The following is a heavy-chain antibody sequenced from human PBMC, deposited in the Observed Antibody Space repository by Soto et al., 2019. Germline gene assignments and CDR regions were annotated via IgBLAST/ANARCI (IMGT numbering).Heavy chain of an antibody. D-gene: IGHD3-10*01. J-gene: IGHJ6*02. CDR3: ARQNYYGSGSYYIDYYYYGMDV. Sequence: SGKVSCKASGGTFSSYAISWLRQAPGQGLEWMGGIIPIFGTANYAQKFQGRVTITADESTSTAYMELSSLRSEDTAVYYCARQNYYGSGSYYIDYYYYGMDVWGQGTTVTVSS. CDR2: IIPIFGTA. V-gene: IGHV1-69*13. CDR1: GGTFSSYA.